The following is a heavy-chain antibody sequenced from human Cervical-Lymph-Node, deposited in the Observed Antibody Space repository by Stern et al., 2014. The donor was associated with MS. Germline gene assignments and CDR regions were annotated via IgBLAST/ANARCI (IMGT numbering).Heavy chain of an antibody. Sequence: EDQLVESGGGLAQPGGSLRLSCAASGFTLRKYAMAWVRQAPGKGLEWVSGIDSSGDTTSYVESVKGRFTVSRDNSKNTLFLQMNSLRVDDTATYYCAKDVGGRGEGVSAADCWGQGTLVSVSS. CDR1: GFTLRKYA. J-gene: IGHJ4*02. D-gene: IGHD6-13*01. V-gene: IGHV3-23*04. CDR3: AKDVGGRGEGVSAADC. CDR2: IDSSGDTT.